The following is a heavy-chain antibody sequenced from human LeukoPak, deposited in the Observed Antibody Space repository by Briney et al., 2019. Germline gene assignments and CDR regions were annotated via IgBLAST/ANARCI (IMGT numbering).Heavy chain of an antibody. CDR1: GGSFSSYY. CDR2: IYYSGST. V-gene: IGHV4-39*07. D-gene: IGHD6-19*01. Sequence: RTSETLSLTCAVYGGSFSSYYWGWIRQPPGKGLEWIGSIYYSGSTYYNPSLKSRVTISVDTSKNQFSLKLSSVTAADTAVYYCAVVAMAGTIDYWGQGTLVTVSS. CDR3: AVVAMAGTIDY. J-gene: IGHJ4*02.